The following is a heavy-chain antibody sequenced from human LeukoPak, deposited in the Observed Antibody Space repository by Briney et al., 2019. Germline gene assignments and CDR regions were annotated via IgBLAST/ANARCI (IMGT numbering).Heavy chain of an antibody. J-gene: IGHJ4*02. Sequence: ASVKVSCKASGGTFSSYASSWVRQAPGQALEWMGGIIPIFGTANYAQKFQGRVTITADESTSTAYMELSSLRSEDTAVYYCAVLVAVAGTVDYWGQGTLVTVSS. CDR3: AVLVAVAGTVDY. D-gene: IGHD6-19*01. CDR2: IIPIFGTA. V-gene: IGHV1-69*01. CDR1: GGTFSSYA.